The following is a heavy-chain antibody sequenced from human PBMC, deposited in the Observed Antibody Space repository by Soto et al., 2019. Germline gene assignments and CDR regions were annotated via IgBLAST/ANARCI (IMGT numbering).Heavy chain of an antibody. CDR2: ISANNGNT. CDR3: ARDRGSYALDY. CDR1: GYTFTSYG. V-gene: IGHV1-18*01. J-gene: IGHJ4*02. D-gene: IGHD1-26*01. Sequence: QVQLVQSGAEVKKPGASVKVSCKASGYTFTSYGISWVRQAPGQGLEWMGWISANNGNTNYAQKLQGRVTMTTDTSTSTGDMELRSLRSDDTAVYYCARDRGSYALDYWGQGTLVTVSS.